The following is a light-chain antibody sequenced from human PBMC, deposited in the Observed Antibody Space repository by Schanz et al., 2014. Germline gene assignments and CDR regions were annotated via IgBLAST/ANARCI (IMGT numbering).Light chain of an antibody. J-gene: IGLJ3*02. Sequence: QSVLTQPASVSGSPGQSITISCTGTSSDVGGYNYVSWYQQHPGKAPKLMIYDVSNRPSGVSNRFSGSKSDVTASLTISGLQAEDEADYYCSSYTSSNTGVFGGGTKLTVL. V-gene: IGLV2-14*01. CDR1: SSDVGGYNY. CDR3: SSYTSSNTGV. CDR2: DVS.